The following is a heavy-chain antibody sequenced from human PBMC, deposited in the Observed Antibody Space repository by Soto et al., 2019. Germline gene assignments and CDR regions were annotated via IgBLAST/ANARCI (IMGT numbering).Heavy chain of an antibody. Sequence: QITLKESGPTLVKPTQTLTLTCSFSGFSLSTSGVGVAWIRQPPGKALEWLGHIYWDDDKRYSPSLKARLTITKDTSKNPVVLTMTDMDPVDTATYYCEHSPPYLELLTQPFDYWGQGTLVTVSS. CDR3: EHSPPYLELLTQPFDY. J-gene: IGHJ4*02. V-gene: IGHV2-5*02. D-gene: IGHD3-9*01. CDR2: IYWDDDK. CDR1: GFSLSTSGVG.